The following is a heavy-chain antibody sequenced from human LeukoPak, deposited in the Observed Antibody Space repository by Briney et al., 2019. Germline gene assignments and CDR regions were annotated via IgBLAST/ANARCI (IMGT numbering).Heavy chain of an antibody. D-gene: IGHD5-24*01. CDR1: GFTFSRYA. Sequence: PGGSLRLSCAASGFTFSRYAMSWVRQAPGKELEWVSTFGNSAHYADSVKGRFTVSRDNSKNTLYLQTNSLRAEDTAIYYCAKCEKNRWLQLGAFDIWGQGTMVTVSS. V-gene: IGHV3-23*01. CDR2: FGNSA. J-gene: IGHJ3*02. CDR3: AKCEKNRWLQLGAFDI.